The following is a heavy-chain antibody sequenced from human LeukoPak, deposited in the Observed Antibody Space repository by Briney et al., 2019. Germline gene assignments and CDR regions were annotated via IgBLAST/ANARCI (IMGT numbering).Heavy chain of an antibody. V-gene: IGHV3-53*01. CDR3: AKRLRGCGSTSCYGFDY. CDR2: IYSGGST. CDR1: GFTSSDNK. J-gene: IGHJ4*02. D-gene: IGHD2-2*01. Sequence: GGPLRLSCAASGFTSSDNKMSGVRQAPGKGLEGVSVIYSGGSTYYADSVKGRFTISRDNSKNTLYLQMNSLRVEDTAVYFCAKRLRGCGSTSCYGFDYWGQGTLVTVSS.